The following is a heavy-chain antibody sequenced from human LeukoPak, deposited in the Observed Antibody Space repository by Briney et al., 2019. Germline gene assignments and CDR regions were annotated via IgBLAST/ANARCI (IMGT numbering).Heavy chain of an antibody. V-gene: IGHV3-21*01. J-gene: IGHJ6*02. Sequence: PGGSLRLSCAASGFTFSSYSMNWVRQAPGKGLEWVSSISSSSSYIYYADSVKGRFTISRDNAKNSLYLQMNSLRAEDTAVYYCARDLLGYCSSTSCYRRKSFVSAGMDVWGQGTTVTVSS. CDR3: ARDLLGYCSSTSCYRRKSFVSAGMDV. CDR1: GFTFSSYS. D-gene: IGHD2-2*01. CDR2: ISSSSSYI.